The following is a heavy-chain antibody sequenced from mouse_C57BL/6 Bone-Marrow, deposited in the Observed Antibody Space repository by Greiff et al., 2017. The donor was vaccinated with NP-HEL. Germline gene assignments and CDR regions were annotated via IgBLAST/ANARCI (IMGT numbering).Heavy chain of an antibody. CDR3: AREGGTTVVATRAMDY. Sequence: VKLQQPGAELVMPGASVKLSCKASGYTFTSYWMHWVKQRPGQGLEWIGEIDPSDSYTNYNQKFKGKSTLTVDKSSSTAYMKLSSLTSEDSAVYYCAREGGTTVVATRAMDYWGQGTSVTVSS. D-gene: IGHD1-1*01. V-gene: IGHV1-69*01. CDR2: IDPSDSYT. CDR1: GYTFTSYW. J-gene: IGHJ4*01.